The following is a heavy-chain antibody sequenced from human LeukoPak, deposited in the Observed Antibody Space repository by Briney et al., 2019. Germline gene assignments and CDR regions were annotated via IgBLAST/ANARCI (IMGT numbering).Heavy chain of an antibody. V-gene: IGHV4-39*01. Sequence: SETLSLTCTVSGGSISSNSYYWGWIRQPPGKGLEWFGSIFYSGSIFYNPSLKSRVTISVDTSKNQFSLKLSSVTAADTAVYYCARLRSYSSSWSYFDYWGQGTLVTVSS. CDR2: IFYSGSI. CDR1: GGSISSNSYY. D-gene: IGHD6-13*01. CDR3: ARLRSYSSSWSYFDY. J-gene: IGHJ4*02.